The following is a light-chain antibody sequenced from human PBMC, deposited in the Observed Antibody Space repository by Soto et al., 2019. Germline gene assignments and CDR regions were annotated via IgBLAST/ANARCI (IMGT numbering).Light chain of an antibody. V-gene: IGLV2-23*01. CDR3: CAYAGSGTVV. CDR2: EAT. J-gene: IGLJ3*02. Sequence: QSALTQPASVSGSPEQSITISCTGTSSDVGSYNLVSWYQQHPGKAPKDMIYEATKRPSGVSNRFSGSKSGNTASLTISGLQAEDEADYYCCAYAGSGTVVFGGGTKVTVL. CDR1: SSDVGSYNL.